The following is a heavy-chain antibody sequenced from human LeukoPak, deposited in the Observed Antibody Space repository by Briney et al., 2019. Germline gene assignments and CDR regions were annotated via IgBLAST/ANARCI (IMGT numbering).Heavy chain of an antibody. Sequence: TLSLTCTVSGGSISSGSYYWSWIRQPAGKGLDWIGRIYTSGSTNYNPSLKSRVTISVDTSKNQFSLKLSSVTAADTAVYYCARDPDGDYAYFDYWGQRTLVTVSS. CDR3: ARDPDGDYAYFDY. CDR2: IYTSGST. D-gene: IGHD4-17*01. V-gene: IGHV4-61*02. CDR1: GGSISSGSYY. J-gene: IGHJ4*02.